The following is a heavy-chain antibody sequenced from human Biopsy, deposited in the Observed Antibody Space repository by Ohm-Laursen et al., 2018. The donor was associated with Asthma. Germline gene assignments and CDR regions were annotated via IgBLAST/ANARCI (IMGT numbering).Heavy chain of an antibody. V-gene: IGHV1-18*01. CDR2: ISVYNGNT. CDR1: GYTFNSAG. CDR3: ARAVDYSHYYGIDV. Sequence: KVSCKTSGYTFNSAGITWVRQAPGQGLEWIGWISVYNGNTKVAQKLQDRVTMITDTSTSTAYMELRSLRSDDTAVYFCARAVDYSHYYGIDVWGQGTTVTVS. J-gene: IGHJ6*02. D-gene: IGHD3-10*01.